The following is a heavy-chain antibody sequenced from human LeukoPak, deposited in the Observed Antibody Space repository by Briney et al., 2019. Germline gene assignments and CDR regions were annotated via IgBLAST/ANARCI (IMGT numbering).Heavy chain of an antibody. D-gene: IGHD3-22*01. CDR3: ARGDRITMIVVVITKSDY. V-gene: IGHV3-30-3*01. Sequence: GGSLRLSCAASGFTFSSYAMHWVRQAPGKGLEWVAVIPYDGSNKYYADSVKGRLTISRDNSKNTLYLQMNSLRAEDTAVYYCARGDRITMIVVVITKSDYWGQGTLVTVSS. J-gene: IGHJ4*02. CDR1: GFTFSSYA. CDR2: IPYDGSNK.